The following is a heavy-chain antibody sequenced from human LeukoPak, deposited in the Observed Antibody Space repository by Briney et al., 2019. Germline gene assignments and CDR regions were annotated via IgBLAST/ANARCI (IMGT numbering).Heavy chain of an antibody. V-gene: IGHV1-2*02. Sequence: ASVKVSCKTSGYTFTGQYLHWVRQAPGQGLEWMGWINPNSGGTKSAQKFQGRVTMTRDTSISTAYMELSRLRSDGTAVYYCARASVDTAMDEYFQHWGQGTLVTVSS. J-gene: IGHJ1*01. CDR2: INPNSGGT. CDR3: ARASVDTAMDEYFQH. D-gene: IGHD5-18*01. CDR1: GYTFTGQY.